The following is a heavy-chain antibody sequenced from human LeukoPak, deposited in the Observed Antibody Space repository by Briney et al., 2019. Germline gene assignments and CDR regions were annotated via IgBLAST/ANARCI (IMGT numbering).Heavy chain of an antibody. J-gene: IGHJ4*02. CDR2: ISSSSSYT. D-gene: IGHD4-17*01. CDR1: GFTFSDYY. V-gene: IGHV3-11*06. CDR3: ARALKGDYGVGLVDY. Sequence: GGSLRLSCAASGFTFSDYYMSWIRQAPGKGLEWVSYISSSSSYTNYADSVKGRFTISRDNAKNSLYLQMNSLRAEDTAVYYCARALKGDYGVGLVDYWGQGTLVTVSS.